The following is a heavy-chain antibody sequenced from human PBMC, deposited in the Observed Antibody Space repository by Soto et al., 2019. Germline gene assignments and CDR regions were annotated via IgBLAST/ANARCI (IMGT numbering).Heavy chain of an antibody. J-gene: IGHJ4*02. CDR3: TRWLSGWGY. V-gene: IGHV3-72*01. CDR2: SRNKGNSHTS. Sequence: EVQLVESGGGLVQPGGSLRLSCEVSGFTLSDDYMDWVRQAPGKGLEWVGRSRNKGNSHTSEYAPSVKCRITISRDDSKNSLYLQMNSMRTEDTAVYSCTRWLSGWGYWGQGTLVTVSS. CDR1: GFTLSDDY. D-gene: IGHD3-16*01.